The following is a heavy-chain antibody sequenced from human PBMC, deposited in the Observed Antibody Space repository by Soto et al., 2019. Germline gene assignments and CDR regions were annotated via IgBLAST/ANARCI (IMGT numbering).Heavy chain of an antibody. V-gene: IGHV3-7*03. J-gene: IGHJ4*02. D-gene: IGHD6-13*01. CDR3: AREKAAAHFDY. CDR2: IKQDGIEK. Sequence: GGSLRLSCTDSCFTFSRNWMSWVRQAPGKGLEWVANIKQDGIEKYYVDSVKGRFTISRDNAKKSLFLQMNSLRAEDTAVYYCAREKAAAHFDYWGRGILVTVSS. CDR1: CFTFSRNW.